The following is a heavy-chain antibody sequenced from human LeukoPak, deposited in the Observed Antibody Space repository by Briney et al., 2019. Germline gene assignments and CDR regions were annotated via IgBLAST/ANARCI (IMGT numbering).Heavy chain of an antibody. D-gene: IGHD5-18*01. CDR3: ARDTAMVYWYFDL. V-gene: IGHV3-74*01. CDR2: INSDGSST. Sequence: GGSLRLSCAASGFTFRSYWMHWVRQAPGKGLVGDSRINSDGSSTSYADSVKGRFTISRDNAKNTLYLQMNSLRAEDTAVYYCARDTAMVYWYFDLWGRGTLVTVSS. J-gene: IGHJ2*01. CDR1: GFTFRSYW.